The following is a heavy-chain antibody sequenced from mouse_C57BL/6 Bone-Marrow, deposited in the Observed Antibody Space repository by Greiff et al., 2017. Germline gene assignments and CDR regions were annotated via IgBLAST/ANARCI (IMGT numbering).Heavy chain of an antibody. Sequence: EVMLVESGGGLVKPGGSLKLSCAASGFTFSSYTMSWVRQTPEKRLQWVAAISGGGGNTYYPDSVKGRFTISRDNGKNILYLQMSSLRSEDPALYYCSRQVTTVLATKYFDVWGTGTTVTVSS. J-gene: IGHJ1*03. CDR1: GFTFSSYT. V-gene: IGHV5-9*01. CDR3: SRQVTTVLATKYFDV. CDR2: ISGGGGNT. D-gene: IGHD1-1*01.